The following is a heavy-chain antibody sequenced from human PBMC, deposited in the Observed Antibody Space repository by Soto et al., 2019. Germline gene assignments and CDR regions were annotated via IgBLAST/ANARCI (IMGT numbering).Heavy chain of an antibody. Sequence: VKLVQSGAEVRKPGASVKVSCKASGYTFSSYGISWVRQAPGKGLEWMGWISAGKGDTNYAQKFQGRVSMTTDTSTRTAYRELRSLTSGDTAVYYCARDGFTVISSGSFDYWGQGTLVTVSS. D-gene: IGHD1-26*01. CDR2: ISAGKGDT. CDR3: ARDGFTVISSGSFDY. CDR1: GYTFSSYG. V-gene: IGHV1-18*04. J-gene: IGHJ4*02.